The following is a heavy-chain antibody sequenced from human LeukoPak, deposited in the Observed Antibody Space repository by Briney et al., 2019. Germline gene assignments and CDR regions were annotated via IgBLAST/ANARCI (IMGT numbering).Heavy chain of an antibody. CDR1: GFTFSSYG. CDR2: IRYDGSNK. CDR3: ANIAERYSGSTWLDY. V-gene: IGHV3-30*02. D-gene: IGHD1-26*01. Sequence: GGSLRLSCATSGFTFSSYGMHWVRQAPGKGLEWVAFIRYDGSNKYYADSVKGRFTISRDNSKNTLYLQMNSLRAEDTAVYYCANIAERYSGSTWLDYWGQGTLVTVSS. J-gene: IGHJ4*02.